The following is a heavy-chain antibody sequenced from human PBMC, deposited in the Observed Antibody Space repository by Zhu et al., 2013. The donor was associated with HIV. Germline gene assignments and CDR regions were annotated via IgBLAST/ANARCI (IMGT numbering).Heavy chain of an antibody. J-gene: IGHJ4*02. CDR1: GYTFTSYD. D-gene: IGHD5-18*01. V-gene: IGHV1-8*01. CDR3: ARRRGYSYGKEYYFDY. Sequence: QVQLVQSGAEVKKPGASVKVSCKASGYTFTSYDINWVRQATGQGLEWMGWMNPNSGNTGYAQKFQGRVTMTRNTSISTAYMELSSLRSEDTAVYYCARRRGYSYGKEYYFDYWGQGTLVTVSS. CDR2: MNPNSGNT.